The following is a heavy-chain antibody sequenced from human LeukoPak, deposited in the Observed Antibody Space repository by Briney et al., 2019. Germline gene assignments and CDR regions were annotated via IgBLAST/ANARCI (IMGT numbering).Heavy chain of an antibody. V-gene: IGHV3-23*01. D-gene: IGHD5-24*01. J-gene: IGHJ4*02. CDR1: SFTICTHG. CDR2: PSLGAGTT. Sequence: GGSLTLYCAASSFTICTHGRNRDPPGPGQGLVWVSGPSLGAGTTYYADAVKGSFTISRDNSKNTLFLQMDSLRAEDTAIYYCAKDISGWLQSKNYFDCWGQGTLVTVSS. CDR3: AKDISGWLQSKNYFDC.